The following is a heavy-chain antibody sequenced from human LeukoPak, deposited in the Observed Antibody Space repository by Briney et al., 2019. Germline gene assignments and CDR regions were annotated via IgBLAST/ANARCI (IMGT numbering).Heavy chain of an antibody. CDR2: ISGSGGST. J-gene: IGHJ5*02. V-gene: IGHV3-23*01. CDR3: APAVRPVALGVPKYCSGGSCYSENNWFDP. Sequence: GGSLRLSCAASGFTFSSYAMSWVRQAPGKGLEWVSAISGSGGSTYYADSVKGRFTISRDNSKNTLYLQLNSLRAEDTALYYCAPAVRPVALGVPKYCSGGSCYSENNWFDPWGQGTLVTVSS. D-gene: IGHD2-15*01. CDR1: GFTFSSYA.